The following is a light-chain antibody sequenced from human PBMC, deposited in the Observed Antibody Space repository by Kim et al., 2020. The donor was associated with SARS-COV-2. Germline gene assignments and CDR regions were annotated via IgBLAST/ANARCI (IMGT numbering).Light chain of an antibody. V-gene: IGKV1-33*01. CDR3: QQYDSPPPKVT. CDR2: DAS. Sequence: DIQMTQSPSSLSASVGDRVTITCQASQDISNYLNWYQQKPGKAPKLLIYDASNLETGVPSRFSGSGSGTDFTFTISSLQPEDTATYYCQQYDSPPPKVTFGQGTRLEIK. J-gene: IGKJ5*01. CDR1: QDISNY.